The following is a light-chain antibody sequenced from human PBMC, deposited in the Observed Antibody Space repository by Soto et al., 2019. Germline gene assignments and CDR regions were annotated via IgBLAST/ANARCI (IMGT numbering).Light chain of an antibody. V-gene: IGKV3D-15*02. CDR1: QSVSYN. Sequence: EIVMTQSPATLSVSPGERVTLSCRASQSVSYNLAWYQQKPGQAPRLLIYDASYRATDIPPRFSGSGAGTDFTLTISSLEPEDSAVYYCQQFANSHLIFGAGTKVDIK. CDR3: QQFANSHLI. CDR2: DAS. J-gene: IGKJ4*01.